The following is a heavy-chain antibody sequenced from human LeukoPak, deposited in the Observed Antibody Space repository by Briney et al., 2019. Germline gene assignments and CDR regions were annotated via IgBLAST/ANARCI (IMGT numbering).Heavy chain of an antibody. Sequence: SVKVSCKASGGTFSSYAISWVRQAPGQGLEWMGGIIPIFGTVNYAQKFQGRVTITADESTSTAYMELSSLRSEDTAMYYCARSSDTALVDIAFDYWGQGTLVTVSS. CDR1: GGTFSSYA. J-gene: IGHJ4*02. CDR2: IIPIFGTV. V-gene: IGHV1-69*01. CDR3: ARSSDTALVDIAFDY. D-gene: IGHD5-18*01.